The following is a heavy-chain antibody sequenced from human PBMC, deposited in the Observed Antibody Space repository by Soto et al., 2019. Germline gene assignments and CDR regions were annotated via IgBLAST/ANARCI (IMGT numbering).Heavy chain of an antibody. CDR2: IIGSGDST. D-gene: IGHD4-17*01. Sequence: GGSLRLSCAASGFPFNSYSMSWVRQAPGKGLEWVSGIIGSGDSTYYVDSVKGRFIISRDNSKNMLYLQMNSLRAGDTAIYYCAKDRGMTTVTFDAFQSWGQGT. CDR1: GFPFNSYS. V-gene: IGHV3-23*01. CDR3: AKDRGMTTVTFDAFQS. J-gene: IGHJ1*01.